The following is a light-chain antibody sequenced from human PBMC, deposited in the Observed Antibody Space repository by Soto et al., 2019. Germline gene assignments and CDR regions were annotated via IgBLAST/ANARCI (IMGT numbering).Light chain of an antibody. V-gene: IGLV2-14*01. Sequence: QSALTQPASVSGSPGQSITISCTGTSSDAGGYNYVSWYQQHPGKAPKLMIYEVSNRPSGVSNRFSVSKSGNTASLTISGLQAEDEADYYCSSYTSSSTLVVFGGGTKLTVL. CDR2: EVS. CDR3: SSYTSSSTLVV. J-gene: IGLJ2*01. CDR1: SSDAGGYNY.